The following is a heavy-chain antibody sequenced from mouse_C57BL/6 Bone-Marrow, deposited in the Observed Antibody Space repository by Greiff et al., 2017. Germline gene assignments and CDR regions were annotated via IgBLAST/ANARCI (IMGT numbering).Heavy chain of an antibody. V-gene: IGHV1-81*01. D-gene: IGHD2-4*01. Sequence: VKLLESGAELARPGASVKLSCKASGYTFTSYGISWVKQRTGQGLEWIGEIYPSSGNTYYTAKFKGTATLTTDKSSSLAYMGIRSLTAEDSAVYFGARDDYDDYWGQGTTLTVSS. J-gene: IGHJ2*01. CDR1: GYTFTSYG. CDR2: IYPSSGNT. CDR3: ARDDYDDY.